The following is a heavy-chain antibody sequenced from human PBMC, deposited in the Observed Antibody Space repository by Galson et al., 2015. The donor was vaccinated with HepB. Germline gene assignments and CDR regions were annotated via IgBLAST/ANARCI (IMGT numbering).Heavy chain of an antibody. D-gene: IGHD3-10*01. J-gene: IGHJ6*02. CDR2: IIPIFGTA. Sequence: SVKVSCKASGGTFSSYAISWVRQAPGQGLEWMGGIIPIFGTANYAQKFQGRVTITADESTSTAYMELSSLRSEDTAVYYCARDRGLRGGSYYSYYYYGMDVWGQGTTVTVSS. CDR1: GGTFSSYA. CDR3: ARDRGLRGGSYYSYYYYGMDV. V-gene: IGHV1-69*13.